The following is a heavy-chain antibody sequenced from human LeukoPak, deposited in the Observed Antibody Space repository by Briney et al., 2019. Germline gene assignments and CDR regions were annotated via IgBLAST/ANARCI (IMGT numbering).Heavy chain of an antibody. J-gene: IGHJ4*02. V-gene: IGHV4-34*01. Sequence: PSETLSLTCAVYGEPFNGYYWNWIRQSPGKGLEWIGEINHSGSTNYNPSLKSRVTISVDTSKNQFSLKLNSVTAADTAVYYCASRYFCSSTSCYTFDYWGQRTLVTVSS. CDR3: ASRYFCSSTSCYTFDY. CDR1: GEPFNGYY. D-gene: IGHD2-2*02. CDR2: INHSGST.